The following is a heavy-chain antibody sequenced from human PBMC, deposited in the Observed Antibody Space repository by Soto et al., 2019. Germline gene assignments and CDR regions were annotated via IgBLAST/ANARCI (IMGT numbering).Heavy chain of an antibody. D-gene: IGHD6-13*01. CDR3: ARAASAAGMGDYYNGMDV. V-gene: IGHV1-46*01. CDR2: INPSGGST. CDR1: GYTFTSYY. Sequence: ASVKVSCKASGYTFTSYYMHWVRQAPGQGLEWVGIINPSGGSTSYAQKFQGRVTMTRDTSTSTVYMEVSSLTSEDTAVYYCARAASAAGMGDYYNGMDVWGQGTTVTVSS. J-gene: IGHJ6*02.